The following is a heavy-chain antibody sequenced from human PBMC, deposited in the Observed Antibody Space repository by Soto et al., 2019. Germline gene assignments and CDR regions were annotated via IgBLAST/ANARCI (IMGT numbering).Heavy chain of an antibody. CDR3: ARDRGSNAWNGGYFDY. V-gene: IGHV3-33*01. CDR2: IWYDGSNK. Sequence: QVQLVESGGGVVQPGRSLRLSCAASGFTFSSYGMHWVRQAPGKGLEWVAIIWYDGSNKYYADSVKGRFTISRDNSKNTLYLQMNSLRAEDTAVYYCARDRGSNAWNGGYFDYWGQGTLVTVSS. D-gene: IGHD1-1*01. J-gene: IGHJ4*02. CDR1: GFTFSSYG.